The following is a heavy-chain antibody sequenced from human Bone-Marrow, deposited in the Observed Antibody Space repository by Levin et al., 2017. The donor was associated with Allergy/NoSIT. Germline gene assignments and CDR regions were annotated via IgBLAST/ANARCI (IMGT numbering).Heavy chain of an antibody. J-gene: IGHJ6*03. CDR2: ISAYNGNT. V-gene: IGHV1-18*01. Sequence: GASVKVSCKASGYTFTNFAIGWVRQAPGQGLEWMGWISAYNGNTIYAQRLQGRVTMTTDTSTTTVYMELRSLRSDDTAVYYCARGRDYYYYMDGWGKGTTVTVSS. CDR1: GYTFTNFA. CDR3: ARGRDYYYYMDG.